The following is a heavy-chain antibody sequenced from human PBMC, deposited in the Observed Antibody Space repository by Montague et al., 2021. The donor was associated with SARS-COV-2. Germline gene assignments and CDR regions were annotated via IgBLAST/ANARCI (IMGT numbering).Heavy chain of an antibody. CDR1: GGSFSGYY. CDR3: AGFAYRLLFIASYSGMDV. V-gene: IGHV4-34*01. D-gene: IGHD2-2*01. CDR2: VSHSYST. Sequence: SETLSFTCAVYGGSFSGYYWSWIRQRPATGLEWICVVSHSYSTNSNPSLTLRVTISIDTSKNQFSLKLSSVTAADTAADYCAGFAYRLLFIASYSGMDVWGQGATVTVSS. J-gene: IGHJ6*02.